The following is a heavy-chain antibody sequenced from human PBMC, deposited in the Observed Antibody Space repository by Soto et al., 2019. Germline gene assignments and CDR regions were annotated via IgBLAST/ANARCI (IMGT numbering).Heavy chain of an antibody. J-gene: IGHJ6*02. CDR2: MNPNSGNT. Sequence: QVQLVQSGAEVKKPGASVKVSCKASGYTFTSYDINWVRQATGQGLEWMGWMNPNSGNTGYAQKSQGRVTMTRNTSISTAYMELSSLRSEDTAVYYCARSRTYYYDSSGYPYGMDVWGQGTTVTVSS. D-gene: IGHD3-22*01. V-gene: IGHV1-8*01. CDR3: ARSRTYYYDSSGYPYGMDV. CDR1: GYTFTSYD.